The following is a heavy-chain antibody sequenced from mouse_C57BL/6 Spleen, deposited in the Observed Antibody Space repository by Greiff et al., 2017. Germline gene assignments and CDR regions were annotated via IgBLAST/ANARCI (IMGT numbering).Heavy chain of an antibody. V-gene: IGHV5-16*01. D-gene: IGHD1-1*01. Sequence: EVHLVESEGGLVQPGSSMKLSCTASGFTFSDYYMAWVRQVPEKGLEWVANINYDGSSTYYLDSLKSRFIISRDHAKNILYLQMSSLKSEDTATYYCARDEIYYCGSSYWYFDVWGTGTTVTVSS. CDR3: ARDEIYYCGSSYWYFDV. J-gene: IGHJ1*03. CDR1: GFTFSDYY. CDR2: INYDGSST.